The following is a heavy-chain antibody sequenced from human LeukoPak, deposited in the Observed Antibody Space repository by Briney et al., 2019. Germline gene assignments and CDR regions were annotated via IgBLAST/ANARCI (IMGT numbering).Heavy chain of an antibody. V-gene: IGHV1-2*02. CDR2: INPNSGGT. J-gene: IGHJ4*02. Sequence: ASVKVSCKASGYTFTGYYMHWVRQAPGQGLEWVGWINPNSGGTNYAQKFQGRVTMTRDTSISTAYMELSRLRSDDTAVYYCARDKPLGYCTNGVCAKGDYWGQGTLVTVSS. CDR3: ARDKPLGYCTNGVCAKGDY. CDR1: GYTFTGYY. D-gene: IGHD2-8*01.